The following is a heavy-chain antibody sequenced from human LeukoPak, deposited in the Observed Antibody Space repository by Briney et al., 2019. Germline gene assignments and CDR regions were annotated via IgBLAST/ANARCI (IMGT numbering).Heavy chain of an antibody. Sequence: SETLSLTCTVSGGSISDSYWSWIRQPPGKGLEWIGKIHDSGITNYNPSLKSRVTFSVDTSKKQFSLNLNSVTAADTAVYYCATSRAELWGRGTLVTVSS. J-gene: IGHJ2*01. V-gene: IGHV4-59*01. CDR1: GGSISDSY. D-gene: IGHD2-2*01. CDR3: ATSRAEL. CDR2: IHDSGIT.